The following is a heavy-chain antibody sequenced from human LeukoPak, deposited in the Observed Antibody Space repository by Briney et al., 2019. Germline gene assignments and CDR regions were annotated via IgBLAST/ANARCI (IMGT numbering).Heavy chain of an antibody. Sequence: GGSLRLSGAGSGFTFSKYSMNWDRQAPGKGLEWVSSISSSSSYIYYADSVKGRFTISRDNAKNSLYLQMNSLGADDTAVYYCARDGTYCSSTSCQFHAFDIWGQGTMVTVSS. CDR1: GFTFSKYS. V-gene: IGHV3-21*01. J-gene: IGHJ3*02. CDR3: ARDGTYCSSTSCQFHAFDI. D-gene: IGHD2-2*01. CDR2: ISSSSSYI.